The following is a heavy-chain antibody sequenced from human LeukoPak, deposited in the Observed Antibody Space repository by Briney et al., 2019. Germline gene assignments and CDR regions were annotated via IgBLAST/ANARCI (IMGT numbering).Heavy chain of an antibody. CDR2: ISPRSETI. CDR3: ARIDGPTVFTYYMDL. V-gene: IGHV3-48*04. Sequence: TGESLRPSCATSGFSFNRRGMNWVRHPPGKGLEWVSYISPRSETIYYAESVKGRFTVSRDDSKDSLYLQMHTLRAEDTAVYYCARIDGPTVFTYYMDLWGKGTTVTVAS. D-gene: IGHD3-16*01. J-gene: IGHJ6*03. CDR1: GFSFNRRG.